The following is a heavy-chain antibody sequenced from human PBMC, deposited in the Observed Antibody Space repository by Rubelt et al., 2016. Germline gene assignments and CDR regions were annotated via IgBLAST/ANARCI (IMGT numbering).Heavy chain of an antibody. CDR2: ITPHSGGT. Sequence: QVQLVQSGAEVKKPGASVNVSCKASGYTFTGYYMHWVRPAPGQGLEWMGRITPHSGGTNYAQKVQGRVTMTRDTSISTGYMERSRLRSDDTAVYYCAREGDYYYGMDVWGQGTTVTVSS. CDR3: AREGDYYYGMDV. J-gene: IGHJ6*02. D-gene: IGHD3-16*01. V-gene: IGHV1-2*06. CDR1: GYTFTGYY.